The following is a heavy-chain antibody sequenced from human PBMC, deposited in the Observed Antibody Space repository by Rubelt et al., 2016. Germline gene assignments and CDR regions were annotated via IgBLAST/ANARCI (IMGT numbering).Heavy chain of an antibody. Sequence: EVQLVESGGGVVQPGGSLRLSCAASRFVFDAYAMHWVRQPPGKGLEWVSIIYSGGGTYYADSLEGRFTISRDNSKNTLFLQMNVRRAEETALYYCARDRYPGASVYWGQGTLVTVSS. J-gene: IGHJ4*02. V-gene: IGHV3-66*01. CDR2: IYSGGGT. CDR1: RFVFDAYA. D-gene: IGHD3-16*02. CDR3: ARDRYPGASVY.